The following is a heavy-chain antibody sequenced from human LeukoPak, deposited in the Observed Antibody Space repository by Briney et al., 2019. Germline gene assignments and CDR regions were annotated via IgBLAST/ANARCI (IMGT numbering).Heavy chain of an antibody. CDR1: GGSIRSYY. CDR2: IYYSGST. V-gene: IGHV4-59*12. J-gene: IGHJ4*02. Sequence: SETLSLTCTVSGGSIRSYYWSWIRQPPGKGLEWIAYIYYSGSTNYNPSLKSRVTISVDTSKNQFSLKLSSVTAADTAVYYCARVGGTEGYDSSGYYYAQNDYWGQGTLVTVSS. CDR3: ARVGGTEGYDSSGYYYAQNDY. D-gene: IGHD3-22*01.